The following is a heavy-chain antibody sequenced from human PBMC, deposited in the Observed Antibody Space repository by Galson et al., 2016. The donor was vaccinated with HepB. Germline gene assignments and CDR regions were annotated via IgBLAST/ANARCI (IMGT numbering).Heavy chain of an antibody. V-gene: IGHV3-9*01. CDR3: AKGSSGWLGRDFDY. J-gene: IGHJ4*02. D-gene: IGHD6-19*01. CDR1: GFTFDGYA. Sequence: SLRLSCAASGFTFDGYAMHWVRQTPGKGLEWVSGISWNSGSIGYADSVKGRFIISRDNAKNSLYLQMNSLRAEDTALYYCAKGSSGWLGRDFDYWGQGSLVTVSS. CDR2: ISWNSGSI.